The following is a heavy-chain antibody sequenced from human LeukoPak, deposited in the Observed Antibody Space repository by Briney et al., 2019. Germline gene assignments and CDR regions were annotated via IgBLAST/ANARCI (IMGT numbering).Heavy chain of an antibody. V-gene: IGHV1-18*01. CDR1: GYTFTSYG. CDR2: ISTYNGNT. CDR3: ARVSTDDFSFDY. D-gene: IGHD1-1*01. J-gene: IGHJ4*02. Sequence: ASVKVSCKASGYTFTSYGISWVRQAPGQGLEWMGWISTYNGNTNYAQKLQGRVTMTTDTSTSTAYMELRSLRSDDTAVYYCARVSTDDFSFDYWGQGTLVTVSS.